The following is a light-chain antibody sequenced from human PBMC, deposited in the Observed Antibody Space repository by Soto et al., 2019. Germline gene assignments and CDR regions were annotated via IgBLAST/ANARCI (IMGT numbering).Light chain of an antibody. J-gene: IGKJ1*01. Sequence: DIVLTQSPGTLSLSPGERATLSCRASQSVSSYLAWYQQKPGQAPRLLIYDASTRATGISAGFSGSGSGTDFTLTISSLEPEDFAVYYCQQRSNWPVTFGQGTKVDIK. CDR2: DAS. V-gene: IGKV3-11*01. CDR3: QQRSNWPVT. CDR1: QSVSSY.